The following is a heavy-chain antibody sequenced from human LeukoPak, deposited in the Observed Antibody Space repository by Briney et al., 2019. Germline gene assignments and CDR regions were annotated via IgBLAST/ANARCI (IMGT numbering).Heavy chain of an antibody. D-gene: IGHD3-22*01. CDR2: IYPGDSDT. V-gene: IGHV5-51*01. CDR1: GYSFTSYW. J-gene: IGHJ4*02. CDR3: ARRVGFDDSSGYYYAD. Sequence: GESLKISCKGSGYSFTSYWIGWVRQMPGKGLEWMGIIYPGDSDTRYSPSFQGQVTISADKSISTAYLQWSSLKASDTAVYYCARRVGFDDSSGYYYADWGQGTLVTVSS.